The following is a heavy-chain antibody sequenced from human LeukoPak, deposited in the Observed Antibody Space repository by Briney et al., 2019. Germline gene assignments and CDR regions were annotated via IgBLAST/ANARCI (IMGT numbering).Heavy chain of an antibody. J-gene: IGHJ5*02. D-gene: IGHD2-21*02. CDR2: IWYDGSNK. V-gene: IGHV3-33*06. CDR1: GFTFSSYG. Sequence: PGGSLRLSCAASGFTFSSYGMHWVRQAPGKGLGWVAVIWYDGSNKYYADSVKGRFTISRDNSKNTLYLQMNSLRAEDTAVYYCAKAEGGLAYCGGDCYSVGWFDPWGQGTLVTVSS. CDR3: AKAEGGLAYCGGDCYSVGWFDP.